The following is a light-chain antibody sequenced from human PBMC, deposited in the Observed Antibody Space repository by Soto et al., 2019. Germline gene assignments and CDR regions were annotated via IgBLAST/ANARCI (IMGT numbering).Light chain of an antibody. Sequence: SALAQPASVCGSPGQSITISCTGTSSDVGGYNYVSWYQQHPGKAPKLMFYEVSNRPSGVSNRFSGSKSGNTASLTISGLQAEDEADYYCASYTSSSPYVFGTGTKATV. CDR2: EVS. CDR3: ASYTSSSPYV. J-gene: IGLJ1*01. V-gene: IGLV2-14*01. CDR1: SSDVGGYNY.